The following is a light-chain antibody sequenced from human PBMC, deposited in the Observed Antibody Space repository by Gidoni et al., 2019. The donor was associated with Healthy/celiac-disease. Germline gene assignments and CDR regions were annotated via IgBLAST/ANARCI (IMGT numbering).Light chain of an antibody. CDR2: GAS. Sequence: PATLSVSPGERATLSCRASQSVSSNLAWYQQKPGQAPRLLIYGASTRATGIPARFSGSGSGTEFTLPISSLQSEDFAVYYCQQYNNWPPWTFGQGTKVEIK. V-gene: IGKV3-15*01. J-gene: IGKJ1*01. CDR1: QSVSSN. CDR3: QQYNNWPPWT.